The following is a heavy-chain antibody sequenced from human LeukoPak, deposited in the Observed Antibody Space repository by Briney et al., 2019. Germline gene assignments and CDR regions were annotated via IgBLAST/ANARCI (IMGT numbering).Heavy chain of an antibody. J-gene: IGHJ4*02. CDR3: AKDTRSSDESDFDY. D-gene: IGHD6-19*01. Sequence: GGSLRLSCAASGFTFDEYAMHWVRQAPGKGLEWVSGISWNDGNIGYADSVRGRFTISRDNAKNSLYLQMNSLRAEDTALYYCAKDTRSSDESDFDYWGQGTLVTVSS. CDR1: GFTFDEYA. V-gene: IGHV3-9*01. CDR2: ISWNDGNI.